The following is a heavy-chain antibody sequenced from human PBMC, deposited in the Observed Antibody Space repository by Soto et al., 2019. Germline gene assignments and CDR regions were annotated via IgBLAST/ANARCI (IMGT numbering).Heavy chain of an antibody. J-gene: IGHJ6*01. Sequence: VPLVETGGGLVQPGGSLRLSCAASEFTFSGRSVHWVRQAPGKGLVWVSGIDKVGTDSTYADSVKGRFTSSRDNAKNTVDLQMNSLRVEDTAVYYCARGWFGPDVWGKGTTVTVSS. V-gene: IGHV3-74*01. CDR2: IDKVGTDS. CDR1: EFTFSGRS. D-gene: IGHD3-10*01. CDR3: ARGWFGPDV.